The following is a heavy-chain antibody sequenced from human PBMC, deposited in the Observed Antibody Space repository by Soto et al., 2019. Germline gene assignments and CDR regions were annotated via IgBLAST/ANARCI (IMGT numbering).Heavy chain of an antibody. J-gene: IGHJ4*02. V-gene: IGHV3-23*01. CDR2: ISGSAGIT. CDR3: ARAGGAGGTVDYFDY. Sequence: PGGSLRLSGAASGFTFSNYAINWVRQSPGKGRGWVSVISGSAGITYYAHSVKGRFTITRANSKNTLYLQMHTLRAEAPAVYYFARAGGAGGTVDYFDYWGQGTMVTVSS. CDR1: GFTFSNYA. D-gene: IGHD2-15*01.